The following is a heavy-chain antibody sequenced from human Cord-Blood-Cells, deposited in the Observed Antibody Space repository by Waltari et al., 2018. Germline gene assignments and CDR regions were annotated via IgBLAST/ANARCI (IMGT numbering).Heavy chain of an antibody. CDR1: GGTFSSYA. D-gene: IGHD1-26*01. Sequence: QVQLVQSGAEVKKPGSSVKVSCKASGGTFSSYAISWVRQAPGQGLEWMGGIIPIFGTANYAQKFQGRVTITADESTSTAYMELSSLRSEDTAVYYCARDHGSIVGATKAFDIWGQGTMVTVSS. CDR2: IIPIFGTA. J-gene: IGHJ3*02. V-gene: IGHV1-69*01. CDR3: ARDHGSIVGATKAFDI.